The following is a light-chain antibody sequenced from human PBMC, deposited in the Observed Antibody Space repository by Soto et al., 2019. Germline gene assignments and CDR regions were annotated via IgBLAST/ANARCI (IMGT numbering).Light chain of an antibody. Sequence: EIVLTQSPGTLSSSPGERATLSCRASQSVGSDLAWYQQRPGQAPRLLIYGASSRATGIPDRFSGGGSGTDFTLTISRLEPEDFAVYYCQKYDSSPHTFGQGTKMEIK. CDR1: QSVGSD. CDR2: GAS. V-gene: IGKV3-20*01. CDR3: QKYDSSPHT. J-gene: IGKJ1*01.